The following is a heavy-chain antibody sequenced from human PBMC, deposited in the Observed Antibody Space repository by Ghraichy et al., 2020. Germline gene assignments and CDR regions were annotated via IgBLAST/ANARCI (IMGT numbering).Heavy chain of an antibody. D-gene: IGHD2-15*01. V-gene: IGHV4-39*01. CDR1: GGSISSSSYY. CDR2: IYYSGST. CDR3: ARQGSLTY. Sequence: ESLNISCTVSGGSISSSSYYWGWIRQPPGKGLEWIGSIYYSGSTYYNPSLKSRVTISVDTSKNQFSLKLSSVTAADTAVYYCARQGSLTYWGQGTLVTVSS. J-gene: IGHJ4*02.